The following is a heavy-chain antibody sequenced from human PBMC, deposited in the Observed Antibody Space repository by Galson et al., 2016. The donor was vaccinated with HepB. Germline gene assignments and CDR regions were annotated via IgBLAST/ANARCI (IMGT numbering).Heavy chain of an antibody. CDR2: ISDSGYAT. CDR1: GFSFSSYA. V-gene: IGHV3-23*01. D-gene: IGHD2-21*02. J-gene: IGHJ4*02. Sequence: SLRLSCAASGFSFSSYAMTWVRQPPGKGLEWVTGISDSGYATYYTDSVKGRFTISRDNSKNTLYLQMNSLRAEDTSIYYGAKDLAAGPHILVVTAADHWGQGTLVTVSS. CDR3: AKDLAAGPHILVVTAADH.